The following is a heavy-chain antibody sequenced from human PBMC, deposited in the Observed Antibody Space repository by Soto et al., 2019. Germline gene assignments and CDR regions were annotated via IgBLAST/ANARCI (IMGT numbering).Heavy chain of an antibody. CDR3: AADRFGYCISTSCYRSDGMDV. D-gene: IGHD2-2*03. Sequence: QMQLVQSGPEVKKPGTSVKVSCKASGFTFTSSAVQWVRQARGQRLEWIGWIVVGSGNTNYAQKFQERVTITRDMSPSTAYMELSSLRSEDTAVYYCAADRFGYCISTSCYRSDGMDVWGQGTTVTVSS. CDR2: IVVGSGNT. V-gene: IGHV1-58*01. CDR1: GFTFTSSA. J-gene: IGHJ6*02.